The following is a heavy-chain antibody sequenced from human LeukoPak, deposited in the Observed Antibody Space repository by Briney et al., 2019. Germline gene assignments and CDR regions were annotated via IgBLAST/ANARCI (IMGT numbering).Heavy chain of an antibody. V-gene: IGHV3-7*05. D-gene: IGHD5-18*01. J-gene: IGHJ3*02. CDR2: INQDESEK. CDR3: ARDRGYSTFDM. CDR1: GFTFSRYW. Sequence: GGSLRLFCVASGFTFSRYWMAWVRQAPGKGLEWVANINQDESEKNYVDSVRGRFAISRDNAKNSLVVQMDSLRAEDTAVYYCARDRGYSTFDMWGQGTMVTVSS.